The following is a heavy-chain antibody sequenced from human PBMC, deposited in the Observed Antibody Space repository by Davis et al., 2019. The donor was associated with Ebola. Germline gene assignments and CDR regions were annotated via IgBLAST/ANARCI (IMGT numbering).Heavy chain of an antibody. D-gene: IGHD4-11*01. CDR3: ARLVQYTYYYYYGMDV. CDR2: IYHSGTT. CDR1: GGSMSSSYW. V-gene: IGHV4-4*02. Sequence: SETLSLTCAVSGGSMSSSYWWRWVRQSPGKGLEWIGEIYHSGTTNYNPSLKSRVTMSVDKAKNQFSLNLSSVTAADTAVYYCARLVQYTYYYYYGMDVWGKGTTVTVSS. J-gene: IGHJ6*04.